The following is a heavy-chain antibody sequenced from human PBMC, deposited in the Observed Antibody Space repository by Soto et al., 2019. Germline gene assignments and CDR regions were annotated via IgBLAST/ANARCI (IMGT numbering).Heavy chain of an antibody. CDR1: GFTFSSYA. CDR3: AKSPGGPVLRYFDWLSPYFDY. D-gene: IGHD3-9*01. Sequence: PAGSLTLSCAASGFTFSSYAISWVRQAPGKGLEWVSVISGSGGNTYYADSVKGRFTISRDNSKNTLYLQMNSLRAEDTAVYYCAKSPGGPVLRYFDWLSPYFDYWGQGTLVTVSS. J-gene: IGHJ4*02. V-gene: IGHV3-23*01. CDR2: ISGSGGNT.